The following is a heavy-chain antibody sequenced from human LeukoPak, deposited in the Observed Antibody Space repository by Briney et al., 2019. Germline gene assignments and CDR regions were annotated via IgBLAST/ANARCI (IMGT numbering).Heavy chain of an antibody. D-gene: IGHD2-15*01. CDR1: GYSISSGYY. J-gene: IGHJ5*02. V-gene: IGHV4-38-2*02. Sequence: SETLSLTCTVSGYSISSGYYWGWIRQSPGKGLEWIGSMYYSGETYYNPSLERRVTVSLETSNNQVSLKVTSVTAADTAVYYCARVDGSCSGGSCPSGNWFDPWGQGTLVTVSS. CDR2: MYYSGET. CDR3: ARVDGSCSGGSCPSGNWFDP.